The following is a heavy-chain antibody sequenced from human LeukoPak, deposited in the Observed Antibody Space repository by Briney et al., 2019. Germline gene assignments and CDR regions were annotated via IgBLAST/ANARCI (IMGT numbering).Heavy chain of an antibody. D-gene: IGHD1-14*01. CDR1: GFTFNTYT. J-gene: IGHJ4*02. Sequence: GGSLRLSCAASGFTFNTYTMYWVRQAPGKGLEWVSGISNSGGSTYYADSVKGRFTISRDNSKNTLYLQMNSLRAEDTALYYCAKPAKTDYADYWGQGTLVTVSS. CDR3: AKPAKTDYADY. V-gene: IGHV3-23*01. CDR2: ISNSGGST.